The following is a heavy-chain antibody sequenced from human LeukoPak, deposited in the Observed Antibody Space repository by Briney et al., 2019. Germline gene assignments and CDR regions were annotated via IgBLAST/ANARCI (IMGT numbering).Heavy chain of an antibody. CDR1: CDSLSNGIYF. V-gene: IGHV4-39*01. J-gene: IGHJ2*01. D-gene: IGHD6-19*01. CDR2: IYFSGRT. CDR3: TRQRGSGHWYFDL. Sequence: KPSETLSLTLPVSCDSLSNGIYFFGWIRPPPGKGLGWIGAIYFSGRTYYSPSLKSRVTMSVDTSKNQFSLKLSSVTAADTAAYYCTRQRGSGHWYFDLWGRGTRVIVSS.